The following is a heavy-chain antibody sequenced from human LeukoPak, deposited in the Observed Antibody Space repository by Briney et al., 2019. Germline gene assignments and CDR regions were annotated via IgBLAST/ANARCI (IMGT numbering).Heavy chain of an antibody. CDR3: ARDRAYYDSSGYYSYYYYYYGMDV. V-gene: IGHV1-18*01. Sequence: ASVEVSCKASGYTFTSYGISWVRQAPGQGLEWMGWISAYNGNTNYAQKLQGRVTMTTDTSTSTAYMELRSLRSDDTAVYYCARDRAYYDSSGYYSYYYYYYGMDVWGQGTTVTVSS. J-gene: IGHJ6*02. CDR1: GYTFTSYG. D-gene: IGHD3-22*01. CDR2: ISAYNGNT.